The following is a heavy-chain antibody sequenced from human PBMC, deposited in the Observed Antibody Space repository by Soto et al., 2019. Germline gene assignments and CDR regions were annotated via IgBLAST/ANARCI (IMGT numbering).Heavy chain of an antibody. V-gene: IGHV4-34*01. CDR1: GGSFSGYY. CDR3: ARVTIAAAGTGFDY. Sequence: PSETLSLTCAVYGGSFSGYYWSRIRKPPGKGLEWIGEINHSGSTNYNPSLKSRVTISVDTSKNQFSLKLSSVTAADTAVYYCARVTIAAAGTGFDYWGQGTLVTVSS. CDR2: INHSGST. D-gene: IGHD6-13*01. J-gene: IGHJ4*02.